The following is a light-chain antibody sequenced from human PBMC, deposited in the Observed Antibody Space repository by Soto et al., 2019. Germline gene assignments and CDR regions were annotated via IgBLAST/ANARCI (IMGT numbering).Light chain of an antibody. CDR2: DAS. J-gene: IGKJ4*01. Sequence: DNQMTQSPSTLSASGLDRFAITCLASQSITRWLAWYQQKPGEAPKLLIYDASSLESGVPSRFSGSGSGTEFTLTISSLQPDDFATYYCQQYNHYSGLTFGGGTKVDIK. V-gene: IGKV1-5*01. CDR3: QQYNHYSGLT. CDR1: QSITRW.